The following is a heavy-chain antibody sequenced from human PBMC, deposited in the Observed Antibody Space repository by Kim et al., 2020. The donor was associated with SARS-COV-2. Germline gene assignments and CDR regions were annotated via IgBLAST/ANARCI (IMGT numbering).Heavy chain of an antibody. CDR3: ARLPRGWLQPHDTPPFD. Sequence: SETRSLTCTVSGCSISSYYWSWIRQPPGKGLEWIGYIYYSGSTNYNPSLKSRVTISVDTSKNHFSLKLSSVTAADTAVYYCARLPRGWLQPHDTPPFD. D-gene: IGHD5-12*01. J-gene: IGHJ3*01. CDR1: GCSISSYY. V-gene: IGHV4-59*08. CDR2: IYYSGST.